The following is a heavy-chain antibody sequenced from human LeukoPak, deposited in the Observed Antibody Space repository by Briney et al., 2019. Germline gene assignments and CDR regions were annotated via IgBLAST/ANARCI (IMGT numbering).Heavy chain of an antibody. CDR3: ASHSSCVSPFRS. J-gene: IGHJ5*02. V-gene: IGHV4-39*01. CDR1: GGSISNSSYY. D-gene: IGHD6-6*01. CDR2: IYYSGST. Sequence: PSETLSLTCTVSGGSISNSSYYWGWIRQPPGKGLEWIGSIYYSGSTYYNPSLKSRVTISVETSKNQFSLKLSSVTAADTAVYYCASHSSCVSPFRSWGRGPLVTVSP.